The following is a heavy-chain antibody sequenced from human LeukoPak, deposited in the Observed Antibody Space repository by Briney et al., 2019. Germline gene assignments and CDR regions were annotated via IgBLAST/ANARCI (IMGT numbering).Heavy chain of an antibody. Sequence: PSETLSLTCTVSGGSISSSSYYWGWIRQPPGKGLEWIGSIYYSGSTYYNPSLKSRVTISVDTSKNQFSLKLSSVTAADTAVYYCARQTTVVTLYYGFDYWGQGTLVTVSS. D-gene: IGHD4-23*01. CDR3: ARQTTVVTLYYGFDY. J-gene: IGHJ4*02. V-gene: IGHV4-39*01. CDR2: IYYSGST. CDR1: GGSISSSSYY.